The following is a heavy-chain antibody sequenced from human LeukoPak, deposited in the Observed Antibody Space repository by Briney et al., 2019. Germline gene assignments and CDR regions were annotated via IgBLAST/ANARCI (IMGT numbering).Heavy chain of an antibody. V-gene: IGHV3-64*05. CDR1: GFAFSRYG. Sequence: GGSLRLSCSASGFAFSRYGMHWVRQAPGKGLEYVSSISSSGGSTNYADSVRGRFTISRDNSKNTLYVDMSSLRPEDTAVYYCVKDRGGDSVFDYWGQGTLVTVSS. CDR2: ISSSGGST. D-gene: IGHD4-17*01. J-gene: IGHJ4*02. CDR3: VKDRGGDSVFDY.